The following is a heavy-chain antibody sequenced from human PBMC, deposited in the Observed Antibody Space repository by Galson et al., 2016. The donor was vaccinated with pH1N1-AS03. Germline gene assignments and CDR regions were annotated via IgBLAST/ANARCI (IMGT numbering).Heavy chain of an antibody. CDR1: EFTFSSKW. Sequence: SLRLSCAASEFTFSSKWMHWVRQAPGKGPVWVSRINADGSITSYADSVKGRFTISRDNAKKTMYLQMNSLRAEDTAVYYCARGNGRDFDCWGQGTLVTVSS. V-gene: IGHV3-74*01. J-gene: IGHJ4*02. D-gene: IGHD2-8*01. CDR2: INADGSIT. CDR3: ARGNGRDFDC.